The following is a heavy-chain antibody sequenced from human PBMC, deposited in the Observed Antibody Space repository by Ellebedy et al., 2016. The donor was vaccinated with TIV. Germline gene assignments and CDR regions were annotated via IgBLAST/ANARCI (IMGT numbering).Heavy chain of an antibody. CDR3: SKANTSPDFGMDV. CDR2: ISYDGSNN. J-gene: IGHJ6*02. Sequence: GGSLRLSXAASGFIFSSYAVHWVRQAPGKGLEWVALISYDGSNNYVADSVKGRFTISRDNSNNTLYLQMNSLRAEDTAVYYCSKANTSPDFGMDVWGHGTTITVSS. CDR1: GFIFSSYA. D-gene: IGHD3-3*01. V-gene: IGHV3-30*18.